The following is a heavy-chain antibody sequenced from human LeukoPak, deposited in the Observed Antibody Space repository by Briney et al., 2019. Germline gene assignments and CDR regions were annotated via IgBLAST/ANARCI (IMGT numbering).Heavy chain of an antibody. CDR2: ISAGNGNT. V-gene: IGHV1-3*01. D-gene: IGHD3-22*01. CDR1: GYTFTSYA. CDR3: ARDPPPNYYDSSGYYYTDAFDI. Sequence: ASVKVSCKASGYTFTSYAIHWVRQAPGQRLEWMGWISAGNGNTKYSQKFQGRVTITRDTSASTAYMELSSLRSEDTAVYYCARDPPPNYYDSSGYYYTDAFDIWGQGTMVTVSS. J-gene: IGHJ3*02.